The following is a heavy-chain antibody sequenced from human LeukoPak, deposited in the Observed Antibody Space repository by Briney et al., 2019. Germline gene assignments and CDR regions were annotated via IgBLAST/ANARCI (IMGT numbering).Heavy chain of an antibody. J-gene: IGHJ3*02. V-gene: IGHV4-4*07. D-gene: IGHD3-22*01. CDR2: IYTSGST. Sequence: SETLSLTCTVSGGSISSYYWSWIRQPAGKGLEWIGRIYTSGSTNYNPSLKSRVTMSVDTSKNQFSLKLSSVTAADTAVYYRASTIVVKGDGAFDIWGQGTMVTVSS. CDR1: GGSISSYY. CDR3: ASTIVVKGDGAFDI.